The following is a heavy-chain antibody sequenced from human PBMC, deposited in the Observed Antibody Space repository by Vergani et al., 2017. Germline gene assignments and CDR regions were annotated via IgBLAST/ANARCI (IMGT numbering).Heavy chain of an antibody. D-gene: IGHD2-15*01. CDR2: INPNSGGT. CDR3: AREVGHIVVVVAALNWFDP. J-gene: IGHJ5*02. CDR1: GYTFTGYY. Sequence: QVQLVQSGAEVKKPGASVKVSCKASGYTFTGYYMHWVRQAPGQGLEWMGWINPNSGGTNYAQKFQGRVTMTRDTSISTAYMELSRLRSDDTAVYYCAREVGHIVVVVAALNWFDPWGQGTLVTVSS. V-gene: IGHV1-2*02.